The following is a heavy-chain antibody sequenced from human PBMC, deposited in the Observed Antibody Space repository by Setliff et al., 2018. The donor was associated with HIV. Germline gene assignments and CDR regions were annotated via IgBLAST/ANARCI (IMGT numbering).Heavy chain of an antibody. J-gene: IGHJ4*02. V-gene: IGHV1-8*01. Sequence: ASVKVSCKASGYTFTSYDINWVRQATGQGLEWMGWMNPNSGNTGYAQKFQDRVAITRDTYASTAYMELSSLRSEDTAVYYCARDTPSGMWGSGTYFPNYWGQGTLVTVSS. CDR1: GYTFTSYD. D-gene: IGHD3-16*01. CDR2: MNPNSGNT. CDR3: ARDTPSGMWGSGTYFPNY.